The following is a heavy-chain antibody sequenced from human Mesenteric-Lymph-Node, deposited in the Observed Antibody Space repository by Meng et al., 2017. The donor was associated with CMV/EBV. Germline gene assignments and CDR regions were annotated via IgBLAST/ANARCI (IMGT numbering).Heavy chain of an antibody. D-gene: IGHD3-10*01. CDR3: ARGRYYNSYGMDV. Sequence: GSLRLSCAVSGASISSDNWWAWVRQSPGKGLEWIGEINHSGSTNYNPSLKSRVTISVDTSKNQFSLKLSSVTAADTAVYYCARGRYYNSYGMDVWGQGTTVTVSS. V-gene: IGHV4-4*02. J-gene: IGHJ6*02. CDR2: INHSGST. CDR1: GASISSDNW.